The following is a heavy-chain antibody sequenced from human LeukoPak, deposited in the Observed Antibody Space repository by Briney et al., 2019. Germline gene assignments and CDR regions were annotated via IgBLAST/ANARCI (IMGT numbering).Heavy chain of an antibody. D-gene: IGHD7-27*01. Sequence: SETLSLTCSVSGDSISYFYWSWIRQAAGKGLEWIGRIHSSGSTDYNASLKSRVTMSVDTSKNQFSLKLSSVTAADTAVYYCARGANWGSLDYWGQGTLVTVSS. CDR1: GDSISYFY. CDR2: IHSSGST. V-gene: IGHV4-4*07. CDR3: ARGANWGSLDY. J-gene: IGHJ4*02.